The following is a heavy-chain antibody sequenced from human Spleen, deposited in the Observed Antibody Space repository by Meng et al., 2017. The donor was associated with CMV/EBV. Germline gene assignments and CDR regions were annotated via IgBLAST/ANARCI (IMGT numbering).Heavy chain of an antibody. CDR2: TYYRAKWYN. D-gene: IGHD5-18*01. Sequence: GDTVYSNNAAWNWIRQSPSRGLEWVGTTYYRAKWYNDYAASVKSRITINPDTSKNHFSLQLNSLTPEDTAVYYCAVTSAGDTAFRHWGQDTLVTVSS. J-gene: IGHJ1*01. CDR1: GDTVYSNNAA. CDR3: AVTSAGDTAFRH. V-gene: IGHV6-1*01.